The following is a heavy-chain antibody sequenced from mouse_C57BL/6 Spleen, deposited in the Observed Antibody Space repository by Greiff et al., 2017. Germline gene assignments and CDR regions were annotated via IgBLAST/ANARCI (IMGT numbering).Heavy chain of an antibody. D-gene: IGHD1-1*01. CDR3: ARNYCGNYFDY. J-gene: IGHJ2*01. CDR1: GYTFTDYY. CDR2: INPYNGGT. V-gene: IGHV1-19*01. Sequence: EVQLQQSGPVLVKPGASVKMSCKASGYTFTDYYMNWVKQSHGKSLEWIGVINPYNGGTSYSQKFKGKATLTVDKSSSTAYMELNSLTSEDSAVYCCARNYCGNYFDYWGQGTTLTVSS.